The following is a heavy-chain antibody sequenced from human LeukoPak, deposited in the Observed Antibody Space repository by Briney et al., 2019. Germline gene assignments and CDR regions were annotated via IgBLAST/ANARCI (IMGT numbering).Heavy chain of an antibody. Sequence: GGSLRLSCAASGFTFSSYAMSWVRQAPGKGLVWVSALHSGGHTFYADSVRGRFTISRDISKNTLYLQMNNLGAEDTALYYCVRGLSGVSSWYFDLWGRGTLISVSS. CDR1: GFTFSSYA. CDR2: LHSGGHT. J-gene: IGHJ2*01. V-gene: IGHV3-23*01. D-gene: IGHD7-27*01. CDR3: VRGLSGVSSWYFDL.